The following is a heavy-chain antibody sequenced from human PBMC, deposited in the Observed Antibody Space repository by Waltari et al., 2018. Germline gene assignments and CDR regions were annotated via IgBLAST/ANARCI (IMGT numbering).Heavy chain of an antibody. CDR2: IYHSGST. Sequence: QVQLQESGPGLVKPSETLSLTCAVSGYSISSGYYWGWIRQPPGKGLEWIGSIYHSGSTYYNPSLKSRVTISVDTSKNQFSLKLSSVTAVDTAVYYCAREGSVDYWGQGTLVTVSS. CDR1: GYSISSGYY. V-gene: IGHV4-38-2*02. CDR3: AREGSVDY. J-gene: IGHJ4*02.